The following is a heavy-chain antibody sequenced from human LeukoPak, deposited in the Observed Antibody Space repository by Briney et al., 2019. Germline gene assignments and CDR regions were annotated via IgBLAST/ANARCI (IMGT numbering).Heavy chain of an antibody. CDR2: INQDESQK. CDR3: ARLLQQWLPINFDC. D-gene: IGHD5-18*01. CDR1: GFTFSRYW. V-gene: IGHV3-7*01. J-gene: IGHJ4*02. Sequence: GGSLRPSCAASGFTFSRYWLSWVRQAPGKGLEWVADINQDESQKHYVDSVKGRFTISRDNAHNSLSLQMNSPRAEDTPVYYCARLLQQWLPINFDCWGQGTLVTVSS.